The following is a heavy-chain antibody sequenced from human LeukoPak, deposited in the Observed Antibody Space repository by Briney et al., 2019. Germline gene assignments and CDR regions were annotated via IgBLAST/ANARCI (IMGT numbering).Heavy chain of an antibody. J-gene: IGHJ4*02. CDR2: IIPMFGAP. Sequence: SVKVSCKASGGTLSNYAISCLRQAPGQGLEWMGRIIPMFGAPIYADTFKGRFTISADKSTNTAHGEVRSLNSDEPAGYSLATDPHSDFWPAYYWDYWGQGTLVTVSS. CDR3: ATDPHSDFWPAYYWDY. CDR1: GGTLSNYA. D-gene: IGHD3/OR15-3a*01. V-gene: IGHV1-69*06.